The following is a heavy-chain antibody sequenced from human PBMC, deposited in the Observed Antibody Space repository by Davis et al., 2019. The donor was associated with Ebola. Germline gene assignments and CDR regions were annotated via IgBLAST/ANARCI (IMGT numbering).Heavy chain of an antibody. Sequence: GSLRLSCTVSGGSISSYYWSWIRQPPGKGLEWIGYIYYSGSTNYNPSLKSRVTISVDTSKNQFSLKLSSVTAADTAVYYCARDGGYSGYDLYYYYGMDVWGQGTTVTVSS. CDR1: GGSISSYY. CDR3: ARDGGYSGYDLYYYYGMDV. V-gene: IGHV4-59*01. CDR2: IYYSGST. J-gene: IGHJ6*02. D-gene: IGHD5-12*01.